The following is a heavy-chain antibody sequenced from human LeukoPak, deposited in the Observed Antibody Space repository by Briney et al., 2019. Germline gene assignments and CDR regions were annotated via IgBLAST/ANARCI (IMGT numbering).Heavy chain of an antibody. Sequence: SGPTLLNPTQTLTLTCTFSGFSLHTNAVAVGWVRQPPGQALEWLTFIYGNDDKRYSPPLASRLTITKDTSKNQVVLTMTDMDYVDTATYYCVHRTMVTSVDHWGQGTLVTVSS. D-gene: IGHD4-17*01. J-gene: IGHJ4*02. V-gene: IGHV2-5*01. CDR3: VHRTMVTSVDH. CDR2: IYGNDDK. CDR1: GFSLHTNAVA.